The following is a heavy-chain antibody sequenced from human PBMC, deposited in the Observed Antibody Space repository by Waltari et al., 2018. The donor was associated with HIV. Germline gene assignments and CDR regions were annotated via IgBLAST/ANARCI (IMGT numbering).Heavy chain of an antibody. CDR2: IADDGTNK. D-gene: IGHD2-2*01. J-gene: IGHJ4*02. V-gene: IGHV3-30-3*01. Sequence: QVQLVESVGGVVEPGRSLRLSCAASGFTFSSYAMHWVRQAPGEVREWLAVIADDGTNKYYADAVKDRFIIYRDNSQNTLYLQMFGLGPEDTAVYYCTRASAADLDFWGQGTLVTVSS. CDR1: GFTFSSYA. CDR3: TRASAADLDF.